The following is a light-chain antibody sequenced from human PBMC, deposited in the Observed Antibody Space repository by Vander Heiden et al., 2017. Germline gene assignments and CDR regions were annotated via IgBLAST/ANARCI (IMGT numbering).Light chain of an antibody. CDR1: KLDDKY. CDR2: RDS. Sequence: SSELLQPPSVSVSPGQTASITCSGDKLDDKYAFWYQQKSGQSPVVVIFRDSERPSGIPERFSGSNSGNTATLTISGAQAMDEDEYYCQTWDTSTAVFGGGTKLTVL. V-gene: IGLV3-1*01. J-gene: IGLJ3*02. CDR3: QTWDTSTAV.